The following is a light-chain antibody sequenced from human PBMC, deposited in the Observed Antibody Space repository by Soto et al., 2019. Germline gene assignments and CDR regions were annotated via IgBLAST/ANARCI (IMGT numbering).Light chain of an antibody. Sequence: DIVMTQSPESLAVSLGERATINCKSSQSILYSSYNKTYLNWYQQKPGHPPKSLISWASTRESGAPDRFSGSGSRTDFTLTISSLQAEDVAVYYCQQYYSTPYTFGQGTKLEIK. J-gene: IGKJ2*01. CDR1: QSILYSSYNKTY. CDR3: QQYYSTPYT. CDR2: WAS. V-gene: IGKV4-1*01.